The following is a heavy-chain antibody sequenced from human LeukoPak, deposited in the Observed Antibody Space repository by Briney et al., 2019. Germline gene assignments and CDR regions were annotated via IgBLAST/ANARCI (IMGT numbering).Heavy chain of an antibody. CDR3: ARGRYTNGWYPDYFDY. CDR1: GFTFSSYA. D-gene: IGHD6-19*01. CDR2: IKQDGTDK. J-gene: IGHJ4*02. Sequence: GGSLRLSCAASGFTFSSYAMSWVRQAPGKGLEWVGNIKQDGTDKYYLDSVKGRFTISRDNSQNSLCLQINSLRAEDTAVYFCARGRYTNGWYPDYFDYWGQGTLATVSS. V-gene: IGHV3-7*01.